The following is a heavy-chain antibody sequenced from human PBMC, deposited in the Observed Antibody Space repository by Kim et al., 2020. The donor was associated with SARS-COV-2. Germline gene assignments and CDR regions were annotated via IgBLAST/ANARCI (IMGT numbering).Heavy chain of an antibody. V-gene: IGHV3-23*01. J-gene: IGHJ4*02. D-gene: IGHD1-26*01. CDR1: GFTFSTYA. Sequence: GGSLRLSCAASGFTFSTYAMSWVRQAPGKGLEWVSSITGSGAVTYYADSVKGRFTISRDNSKNTLYLQINSLRVEDTAVYSCTKRVGLSAYYFDYWGQGT. CDR2: ITGSGAVT. CDR3: TKRVGLSAYYFDY.